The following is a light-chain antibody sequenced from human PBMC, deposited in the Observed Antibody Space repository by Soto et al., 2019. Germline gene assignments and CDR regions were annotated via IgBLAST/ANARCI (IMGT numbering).Light chain of an antibody. CDR1: SSDIGGYNY. Sequence: QSVLTQPASVSGSPGQAITISCTGTSSDIGGYNYVSWYDHHPGKAPRLIIYEVSNRPSGVSNRFSGSKSGNTASLTISGLQAEDETDYYCFSYTSSGTYVFGTGTKVTVL. J-gene: IGLJ1*01. CDR3: FSYTSSGTYV. V-gene: IGLV2-14*01. CDR2: EVS.